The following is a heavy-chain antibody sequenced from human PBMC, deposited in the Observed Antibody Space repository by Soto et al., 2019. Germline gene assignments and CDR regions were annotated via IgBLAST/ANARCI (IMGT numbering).Heavy chain of an antibody. CDR2: IDPSDSYT. V-gene: IGHV5-10-1*01. J-gene: IGHJ4*02. D-gene: IGHD4-17*01. CDR3: AKANLREFDH. CDR1: GYSFTSYW. Sequence: GESLKISCKGSGYSFTSYWISWVRQMPGKGLEWMGRIDPSDSYTNYSPSFQGHVTISADNSKNTLYLQMSSLRAEDTAVYYCAKANLREFDHWGQGTLVTVSS.